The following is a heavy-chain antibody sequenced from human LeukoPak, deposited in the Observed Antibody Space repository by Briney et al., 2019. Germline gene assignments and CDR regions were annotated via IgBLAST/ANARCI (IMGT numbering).Heavy chain of an antibody. CDR2: ISSSSSYI. Sequence: PGGSLRLSCAASGFTFSSYGMNWVRQAPGKGLEWVSSISSSSSYIYYADSVKGRFTISRDNAKNSLYLQMNSLRAEDTAVYYCARQAAGSRDTVTLFDPWGQGTLVTVSS. CDR1: GFTFSSYG. D-gene: IGHD4-17*01. CDR3: ARQAAGSRDTVTLFDP. V-gene: IGHV3-21*01. J-gene: IGHJ5*02.